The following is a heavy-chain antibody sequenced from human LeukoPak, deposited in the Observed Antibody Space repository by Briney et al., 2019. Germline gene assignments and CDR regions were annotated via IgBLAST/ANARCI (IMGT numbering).Heavy chain of an antibody. J-gene: IGHJ4*02. CDR3: ARRGGSTATGYYFDY. Sequence: KSGGSLRLSCAASGFTFSDYYLSWIRQAPGKGLEWVSYISSSTSYTNYADSVKGRFTISRENAKNSLYLHMNSLRGEDTAVYYCARRGGSTATGYYFDYWGQGTLVTVSS. CDR1: GFTFSDYY. D-gene: IGHD3-10*01. CDR2: ISSSTSYT. V-gene: IGHV3-11*06.